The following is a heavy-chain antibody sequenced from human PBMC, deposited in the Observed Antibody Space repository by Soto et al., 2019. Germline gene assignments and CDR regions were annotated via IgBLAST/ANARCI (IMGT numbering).Heavy chain of an antibody. CDR2: IWYDGSNK. Sequence: QVQLVESGGGVVQPGRSLRLSCAASGFTFSSYGMHWVRQAPGKGLEWVAVIWYDGSNKYYADSVKGRFTISRDNSKNTPYLQMNSLRAEDTAVYYCARQYQLLPNAFDIWGQGTMVTVSS. CDR3: ARQYQLLPNAFDI. V-gene: IGHV3-33*01. D-gene: IGHD2-2*01. J-gene: IGHJ3*02. CDR1: GFTFSSYG.